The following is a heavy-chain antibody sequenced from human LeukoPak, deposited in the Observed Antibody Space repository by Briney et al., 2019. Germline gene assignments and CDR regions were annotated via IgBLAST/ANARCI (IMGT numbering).Heavy chain of an antibody. CDR1: GFTFSTYS. J-gene: IGHJ5*02. V-gene: IGHV3-21*06. CDR3: ARDSRHHRFLYWDWFDP. CDR2: ISVGSRYI. D-gene: IGHD2/OR15-2a*01. Sequence: GGSLRLSCAASGFTFSTYSMNWVRQAPGKGLEWVSSISVGSRYIFYADSVKGRFTISRDNAKNSLYLHMNSLRAEDTAVYYCARDSRHHRFLYWDWFDPWGQGTLVTVSS.